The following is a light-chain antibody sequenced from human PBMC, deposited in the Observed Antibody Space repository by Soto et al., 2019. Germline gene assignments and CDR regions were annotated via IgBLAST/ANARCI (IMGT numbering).Light chain of an antibody. CDR3: MQGTHWPIT. Sequence: DVVMTQSPLSLPVTLGQPASISCRSNQSLVHSDVIAXXXWFQQRPGRSPRRLIYKVSNRDSGVPARFSGSGSGTDFALKISRVEAEDVGVYYCMQGTHWPITFGQGTRLEIK. CDR1: QSLVHSDVIAX. CDR2: KVS. V-gene: IGKV2-30*02. J-gene: IGKJ5*01.